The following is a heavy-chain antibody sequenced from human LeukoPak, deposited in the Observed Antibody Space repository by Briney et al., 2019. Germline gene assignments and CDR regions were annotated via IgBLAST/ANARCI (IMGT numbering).Heavy chain of an antibody. V-gene: IGHV4-34*01. D-gene: IGHD1-14*01. CDR3: ARTAEDDYYYYYMDV. CDR2: INHSGST. CDR1: GGSFSGYY. J-gene: IGHJ6*03. Sequence: SETLSLTCAVYGGSFSGYYWSWIRQPPGKGLEWIGEINHSGSTNYNPSLKSRVTISVDTSKNQFSLKLSSVTAADTAVYYCARTAEDDYYYYYMDVWGKGTTVTVSS.